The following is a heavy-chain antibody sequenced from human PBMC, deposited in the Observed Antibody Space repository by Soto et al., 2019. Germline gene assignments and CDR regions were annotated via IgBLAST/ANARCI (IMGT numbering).Heavy chain of an antibody. J-gene: IGHJ4*02. CDR1: GFTFSSYA. CDR3: ARDSGSGSGYYSPLVY. Sequence: GGSLRLSCAASGFTFSSYAMHWVRQAPGKGLEWVAVISYDGSNKYYADSVKGRFTISKDNSKNTLYLQMNSLRAEDTAVYYCARDSGSGSGYYSPLVYWGQGTLVTVSS. V-gene: IGHV3-30-3*01. D-gene: IGHD3-22*01. CDR2: ISYDGSNK.